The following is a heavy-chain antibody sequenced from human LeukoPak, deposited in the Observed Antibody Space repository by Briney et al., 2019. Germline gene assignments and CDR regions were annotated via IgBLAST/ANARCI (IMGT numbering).Heavy chain of an antibody. Sequence: SETLSLTCTASGCSVSSGSYYWSWIRQPPGQGLEWIGYIYYSGSTNYNPSLKSRVTISVDTSKNQFSLKLSSVTAADTAVYYCAREVTVSVWRWFDPWGQGTLVTVSS. D-gene: IGHD6-19*01. CDR1: GCSVSSGSYY. CDR3: AREVTVSVWRWFDP. J-gene: IGHJ5*02. V-gene: IGHV4-61*01. CDR2: IYYSGST.